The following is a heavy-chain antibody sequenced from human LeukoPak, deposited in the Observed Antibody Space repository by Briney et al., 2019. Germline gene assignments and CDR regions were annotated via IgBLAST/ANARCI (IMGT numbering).Heavy chain of an antibody. CDR3: ASSSSRVAFPFDY. V-gene: IGHV4-39*01. Sequence: PSETLSLTCTVSGGSISSSSYYWGWIRQPPGKGLEWIGSIYYSGSTYYNPSLKSRVTISVDTSKNQFSLKLSSVTAADTAVYYCASSSSRVAFPFDYWGQGTLVTVSS. CDR1: GGSISSSSYY. J-gene: IGHJ4*02. D-gene: IGHD6-13*01. CDR2: IYYSGST.